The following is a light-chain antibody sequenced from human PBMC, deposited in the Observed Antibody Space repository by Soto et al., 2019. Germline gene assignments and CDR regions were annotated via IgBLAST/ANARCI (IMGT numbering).Light chain of an antibody. Sequence: ERVMTQSAATRSVSTEERATLSCRASQSVSRSLAWYQQKPGQAPRLLIYGASTRATGVPPRFSGSGSGTEFTLTISSLQSEDLAVYYCQQYNNWPPITFGQGTRLAIK. J-gene: IGKJ5*01. CDR2: GAS. CDR1: QSVSRS. V-gene: IGKV3-15*01. CDR3: QQYNNWPPIT.